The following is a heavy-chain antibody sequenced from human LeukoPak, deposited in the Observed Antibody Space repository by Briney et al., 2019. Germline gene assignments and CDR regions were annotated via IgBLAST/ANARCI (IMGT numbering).Heavy chain of an antibody. Sequence: GGSLRLSCAASGFTFSDYYMSWIRQAPGKGLEWVSYISSSGSTIYYADSVKGRFTISRDNAKNSLYLQMNSLRAEDTAVYYRARDRDYYDSSGYYYGGAFDIWGQGTMVTVSS. D-gene: IGHD3-22*01. J-gene: IGHJ3*02. CDR3: ARDRDYYDSSGYYYGGAFDI. CDR1: GFTFSDYY. CDR2: ISSSGSTI. V-gene: IGHV3-11*01.